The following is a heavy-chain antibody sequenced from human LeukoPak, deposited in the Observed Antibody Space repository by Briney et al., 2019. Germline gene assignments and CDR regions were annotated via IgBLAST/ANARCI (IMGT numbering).Heavy chain of an antibody. CDR2: ISDSGGRT. V-gene: IGHV3-23*01. CDR3: ARIFDC. J-gene: IGHJ4*02. Sequence: GGSLRLSCAVSGITLSNYGMSWVRQAPGKGLEWVAGISDSGGRTNYADSVKGRFTISRDNPKNTLYLQMNSLRAEDTAVYYCARIFDCWGQGTLVTVSS. CDR1: GITLSNYG.